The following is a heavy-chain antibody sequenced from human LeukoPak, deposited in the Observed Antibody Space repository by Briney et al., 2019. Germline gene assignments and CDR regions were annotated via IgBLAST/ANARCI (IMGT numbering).Heavy chain of an antibody. CDR2: ISGSGGST. V-gene: IGHV3-23*01. Sequence: GGSLRLSCAASGFTFSSYAMSWVRQAPGKGLEWVSAISGSGGSTYYADSVKGRFTISRDNSKNTLYLQMNSLRAEDTAVYYCAKALGPRRVPAAMDVWGKGTTATVSS. D-gene: IGHD2-2*01. CDR3: AKALGPRRVPAAMDV. CDR1: GFTFSSYA. J-gene: IGHJ6*04.